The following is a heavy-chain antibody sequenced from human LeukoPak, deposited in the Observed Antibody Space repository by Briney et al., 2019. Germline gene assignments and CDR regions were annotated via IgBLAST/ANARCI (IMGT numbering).Heavy chain of an antibody. D-gene: IGHD4-17*01. CDR1: GYTFSSYG. Sequence: GGSLRLSCVASGYTFSSYGMHWVRQAPGKGLEWVAVIWYDGSVQYYADSVKGRFTISRDNSKNTLHLQMNSLRAEDTAVYYCGRVAGLRRQMDVWGQGTTVTVAS. CDR3: GRVAGLRRQMDV. V-gene: IGHV3-33*01. CDR2: IWYDGSVQ. J-gene: IGHJ6*02.